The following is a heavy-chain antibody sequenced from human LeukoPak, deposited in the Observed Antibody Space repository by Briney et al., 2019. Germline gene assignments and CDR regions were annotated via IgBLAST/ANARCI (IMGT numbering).Heavy chain of an antibody. D-gene: IGHD5-12*01. CDR1: GGSISSGGYY. J-gene: IGHJ4*02. CDR2: IYYSGST. CDR3: ARDRGPYSGYDSYYFDY. Sequence: PSQTLSLTCTVPGGSISSGGYYWSWIRQHPGKGLEWIGYIYYSGSTYYNPSLKSRVTISVDTSKNQFSLELSSVTAADTAVYYCARDRGPYSGYDSYYFDYWGQGTLVTVSS. V-gene: IGHV4-31*03.